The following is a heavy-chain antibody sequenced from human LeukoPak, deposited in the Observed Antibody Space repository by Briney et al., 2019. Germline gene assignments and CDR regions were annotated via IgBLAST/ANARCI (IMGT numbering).Heavy chain of an antibody. Sequence: ASVKVSCKASGYTFTSYYMHWVRQAPGQGLEWMGIINPSGGSTSYAQKFQGRVTMTRDTSTSTVYMELSSLRSEDTAVYNCSRDPGGSYQFDYWGQGTLVTVSS. V-gene: IGHV1-46*01. CDR1: GYTFTSYY. CDR2: INPSGGST. CDR3: SRDPGGSYQFDY. D-gene: IGHD1-26*01. J-gene: IGHJ4*02.